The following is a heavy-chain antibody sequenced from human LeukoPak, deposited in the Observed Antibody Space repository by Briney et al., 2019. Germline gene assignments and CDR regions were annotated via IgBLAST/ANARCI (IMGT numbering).Heavy chain of an antibody. CDR1: GGSFSGYY. D-gene: IGHD2-15*01. CDR3: ARGRGVVVAALFDY. CDR2: INHSGST. V-gene: IGHV4-34*01. J-gene: IGHJ4*02. Sequence: PSETLSLTCAVYGGSFSGYYWSWIRQPPGKGLEWIGEINHSGSTNYNPSLKSRVTISVDTSKNQFSLKLSSVTAADTAVYYCARGRGVVVAALFDYWGQGTLVTVSS.